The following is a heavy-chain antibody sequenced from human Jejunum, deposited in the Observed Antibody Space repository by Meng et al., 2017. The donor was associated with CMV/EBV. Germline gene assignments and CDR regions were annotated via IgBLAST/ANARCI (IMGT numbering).Heavy chain of an antibody. J-gene: IGHJ4*02. CDR2: IYSGGRT. CDR3: AKKYTGSFDY. Sequence: SCAASGFTVSSYWMGWVRQAPGKGLEGVSAIYSGGRTYYADSVKGRFTISRENSKNMMYLQMNSLRAEDTAVYYCAKKYTGSFDYWGQGTLVTVSS. V-gene: IGHV3-53*01. CDR1: GFTVSSYW. D-gene: IGHD2-8*02.